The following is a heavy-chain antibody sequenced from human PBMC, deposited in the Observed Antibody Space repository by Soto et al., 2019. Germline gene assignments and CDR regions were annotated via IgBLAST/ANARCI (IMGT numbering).Heavy chain of an antibody. Sequence: PGGSLRLSCAASGFTYSTYTMHWVRQAPGKGLEWVSYISSSSSTIYYADSVKGRFTISRDNAKNSLYLQMNSLRAEDTAVYYCASNREYSSSWYSSGYYYYGMDVWGQGTTVTVSS. J-gene: IGHJ6*02. D-gene: IGHD6-13*01. CDR3: ASNREYSSSWYSSGYYYYGMDV. CDR1: GFTYSTYT. V-gene: IGHV3-48*01. CDR2: ISSSSSTI.